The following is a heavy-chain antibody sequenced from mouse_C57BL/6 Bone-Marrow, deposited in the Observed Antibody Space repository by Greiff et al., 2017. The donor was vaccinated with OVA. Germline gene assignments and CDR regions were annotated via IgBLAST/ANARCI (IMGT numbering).Heavy chain of an antibody. CDR2: INPNNGGT. J-gene: IGHJ3*01. CDR3: AVCYGNWFAY. D-gene: IGHD2-1*01. Sequence: VQLQQSGPELVKPGASVKMSCKASGYTFTDYNMHWVKQSHGKSLEWIGYINPNNGGTSYNQKFKGKATMTANKSSSTAYMELRSLTSEDSAVYYCAVCYGNWFAYWGQGTLVTVSA. V-gene: IGHV1-22*01. CDR1: GYTFTDYN.